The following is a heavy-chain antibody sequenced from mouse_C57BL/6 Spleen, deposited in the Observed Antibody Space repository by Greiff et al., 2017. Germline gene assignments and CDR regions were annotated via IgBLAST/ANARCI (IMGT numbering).Heavy chain of an antibody. D-gene: IGHD1-1*01. V-gene: IGHV1-18*01. CDR3: ARNYYGSSYHLDY. CDR2: INPNNGGT. J-gene: IGHJ2*01. Sequence: EVQLQQSGPELVKPGASVKIPCKASGYTFTDYNMDWVKQSHGKSLEWIGDINPNNGGTIYNQKFKGKATLTVDKSSSTAYMELRSLTSEDTAVYYWARNYYGSSYHLDYWGQGTTLTGSS. CDR1: GYTFTDYN.